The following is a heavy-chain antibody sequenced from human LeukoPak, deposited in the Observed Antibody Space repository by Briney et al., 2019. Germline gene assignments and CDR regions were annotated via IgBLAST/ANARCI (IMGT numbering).Heavy chain of an antibody. CDR3: AREGTSGTHLNWFDP. CDR2: IYYSGST. D-gene: IGHD1-1*01. V-gene: IGHV4-31*03. Sequence: SQTLSLTCTVSGGSISSGGYYWSWIRQHPGKGLEWIGYIYYSGSTYYNPSLKSRVTISVDTSKNQFSLKLSSVTAADTAVYYCAREGTSGTHLNWFDPWGQGTLVTVSS. CDR1: GGSISSGGYY. J-gene: IGHJ5*02.